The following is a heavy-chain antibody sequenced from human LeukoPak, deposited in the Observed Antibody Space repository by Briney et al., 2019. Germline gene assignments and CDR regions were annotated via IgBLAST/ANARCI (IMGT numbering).Heavy chain of an antibody. D-gene: IGHD3-22*01. CDR1: GSTFSSYA. Sequence: GGSLRLSLAASGSTFSSYAMSWVGQAPGKGLEWVSAISGSGGSTYYADSVKGRFTISRDNSKNTLYLQMNSLRAEDTAVYYCAKVSNYYDSSGYHFQHWGQGTLVTVSS. J-gene: IGHJ1*01. CDR3: AKVSNYYDSSGYHFQH. V-gene: IGHV3-23*01. CDR2: ISGSGGST.